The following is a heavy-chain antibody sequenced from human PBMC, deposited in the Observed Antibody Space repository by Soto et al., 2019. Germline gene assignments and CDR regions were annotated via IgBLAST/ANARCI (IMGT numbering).Heavy chain of an antibody. CDR3: AKDRYYSSSWYGVLWFDP. CDR2: ISYDGSNK. V-gene: IGHV3-30*18. CDR1: GFTFSSYG. D-gene: IGHD6-13*01. Sequence: QPGGSLRLSCAASGFTFSSYGMHWVRQAPGKGLEWVAVISYDGSNKYYADSVKGRFTISRDNSKNTLYLQMNSLRAEDTAVYYSAKDRYYSSSWYGVLWFDPWGQGTLVTVSS. J-gene: IGHJ5*02.